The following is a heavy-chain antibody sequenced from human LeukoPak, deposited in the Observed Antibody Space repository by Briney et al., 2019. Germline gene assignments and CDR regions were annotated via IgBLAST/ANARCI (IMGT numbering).Heavy chain of an antibody. CDR2: INPSGGST. Sequence: ASVKVSCKASGYTFTSYYMHWVRQAPGQGLEWMGIINPSGGSTSYAQKFQGRVTMTRDTSTSTVYMELSSLRSEDTAVYYCARADLFSGYGSGYVFDYWGQGTLVTVSS. CDR1: GYTFTSYY. D-gene: IGHD5-12*01. V-gene: IGHV1-46*01. CDR3: ARADLFSGYGSGYVFDY. J-gene: IGHJ4*02.